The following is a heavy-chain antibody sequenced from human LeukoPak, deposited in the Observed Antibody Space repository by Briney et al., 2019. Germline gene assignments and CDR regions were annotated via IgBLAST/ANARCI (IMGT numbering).Heavy chain of an antibody. CDR1: GYTFTSYG. CDR3: ARVYYYDSSGYRVFDY. D-gene: IGHD3-22*01. CDR2: ISAYNGNT. V-gene: IGHV1-18*01. J-gene: IGHJ4*02. Sequence: GASVKVSCKASGYTFTSYGISWVRQAPGQGLEWMGWISAYNGNTNYAQKLQGRVTMTTDTSTSTAYMELSRLRSGDTAVYYCARVYYYDSSGYRVFDYWGQGTLVTVSS.